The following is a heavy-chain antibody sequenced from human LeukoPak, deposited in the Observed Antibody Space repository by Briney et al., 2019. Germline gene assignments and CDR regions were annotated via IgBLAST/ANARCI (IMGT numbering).Heavy chain of an antibody. D-gene: IGHD3-16*02. V-gene: IGHV1-2*02. J-gene: IGHJ4*02. CDR3: TRGDIVETAGGGFDY. CDR1: EYTFTGYY. Sequence: RASVKVSCKASEYTFTGYYIHWVQQAPGQGLEWMGWINPKSGGTNSAPKFQGGVTMTRDTSISTAYLELSRLKSDDTAVYYGTRGDIVETAGGGFDYWGQGTLVTVSS. CDR2: INPKSGGT.